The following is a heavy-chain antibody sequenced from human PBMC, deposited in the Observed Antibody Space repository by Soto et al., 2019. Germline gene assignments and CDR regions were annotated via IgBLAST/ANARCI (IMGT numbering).Heavy chain of an antibody. D-gene: IGHD3-22*01. CDR3: AKAVKYYDSTGYDAFAV. J-gene: IGHJ3*01. CDR2: MFHSGRT. Sequence: PSETLSLTCTVSGDSISSYFWTWIRQPPGKALEWIGYMFHSGRTNYNPSLTSRVTMSADTSNNQFSLTLTSVTAADTAVYYRAKAVKYYDSTGYDAFAVWGQGIMVTVSS. CDR1: GDSISSYF. V-gene: IGHV4-59*01.